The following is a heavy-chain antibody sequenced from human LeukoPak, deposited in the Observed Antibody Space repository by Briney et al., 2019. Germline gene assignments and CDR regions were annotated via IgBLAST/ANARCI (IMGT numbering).Heavy chain of an antibody. CDR3: ARDGGYSGFDADC. D-gene: IGHD5-12*01. J-gene: IGHJ4*02. Sequence: SMNSAMYYADSVRGRFTISRENDKNSLFLRMNSLRAEDTAVYYCARDGGYSGFDADCWGQGTLVTVSS. CDR2: SMNSAM. V-gene: IGHV3-48*01.